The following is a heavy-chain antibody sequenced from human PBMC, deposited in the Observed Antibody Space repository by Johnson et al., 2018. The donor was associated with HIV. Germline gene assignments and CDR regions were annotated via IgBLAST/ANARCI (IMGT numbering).Heavy chain of an antibody. CDR2: ISYDGSNK. Sequence: VQLVESGGGVVQPGRSLRLSCAASGFTFNSYAMHWVRQAPGKGLEWVAVISYDGSNKYYADSVKGRFTISRDNSKNTLYLQMNSLRAEDTAVYYCAREVRKAVAGNFDIWGQGTMVTVSS. D-gene: IGHD6-19*01. V-gene: IGHV3-30*04. CDR3: AREVRKAVAGNFDI. J-gene: IGHJ3*02. CDR1: GFTFNSYA.